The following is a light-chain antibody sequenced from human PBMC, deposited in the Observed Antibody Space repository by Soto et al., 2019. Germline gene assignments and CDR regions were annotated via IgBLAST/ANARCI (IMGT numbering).Light chain of an antibody. V-gene: IGLV2-8*01. J-gene: IGLJ3*02. CDR2: EVN. CDR1: SSDVGGYNY. Sequence: QSVLTQPPSASGSPGQSVAISCTGTSSDVGGYNYVSWYQQHTGKAPKLMIYEVNKRPSGVPDRFAGSKSGNTASLTVSGLQDEDEADYYCSSYAGSDDLKFGGGTKLTVL. CDR3: SSYAGSDDLK.